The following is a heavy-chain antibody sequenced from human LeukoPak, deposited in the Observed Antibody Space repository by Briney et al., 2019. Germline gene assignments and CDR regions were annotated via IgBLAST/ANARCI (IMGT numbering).Heavy chain of an antibody. CDR1: GFTFSSYA. CDR3: AMGQHKWFGELLGSLDFDY. J-gene: IGHJ4*02. CDR2: ISGSGGST. D-gene: IGHD3-10*01. V-gene: IGHV3-23*01. Sequence: GGSLRLSCAASGFTFSSYAMSWVRQAPGKGLEWVSAISGSGGSTYYADSVKGRFTISRDNSKNTLYLQMNSLRAEDTAVYYCAMGQHKWFGELLGSLDFDYWGQGTLVTVSS.